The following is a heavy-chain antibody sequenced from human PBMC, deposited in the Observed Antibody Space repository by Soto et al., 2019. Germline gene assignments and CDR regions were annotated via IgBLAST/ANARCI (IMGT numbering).Heavy chain of an antibody. CDR2: ISSSSSYI. Sequence: PWGSLILSCSSSGFTFSSYSMNLFRRPPGKGLYFVSSISSSSSYIYYADSVKGRFTISRDNAKNSLYLQMNSLRAEDTAVYYCARGELGYCSGGSCYTSYYYYGVDVWGQGTTVTVSS. D-gene: IGHD2-15*01. CDR1: GFTFSSYS. J-gene: IGHJ6*02. V-gene: IGHV3-21*01. CDR3: ARGELGYCSGGSCYTSYYYYGVDV.